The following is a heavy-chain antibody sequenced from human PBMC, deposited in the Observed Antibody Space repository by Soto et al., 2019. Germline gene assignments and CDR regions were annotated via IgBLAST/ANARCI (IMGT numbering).Heavy chain of an antibody. V-gene: IGHV3-74*01. Sequence: EVPLVESGGGLVQPGESLRLSCVASGFTFSYYWMHWVRQGPGKGLVWVSRIHSDGSSTTYADSVKGRFTISRDNAKNPLYLQMNSLSAEDTAVYYCARADRGAFDIWGQGTVVTVSS. J-gene: IGHJ3*02. CDR2: IHSDGSST. D-gene: IGHD1-26*01. CDR3: ARADRGAFDI. CDR1: GFTFSYYW.